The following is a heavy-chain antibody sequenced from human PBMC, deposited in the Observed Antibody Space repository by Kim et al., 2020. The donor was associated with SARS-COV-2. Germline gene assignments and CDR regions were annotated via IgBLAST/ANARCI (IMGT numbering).Heavy chain of an antibody. CDR1: GGTFSSYA. D-gene: IGHD3-22*01. J-gene: IGHJ4*02. CDR2: IIPILGIA. CDR3: ARETPPDSSGYSDY. Sequence: SVKVSCKASGGTFSSYAISWVRQAPGQGLEWMGRIIPILGIANYAQKFQGRVTITADKSTSTAYMELSSLRSEDTAVYYCARETPPDSSGYSDYWGQGTLVTVSS. V-gene: IGHV1-69*04.